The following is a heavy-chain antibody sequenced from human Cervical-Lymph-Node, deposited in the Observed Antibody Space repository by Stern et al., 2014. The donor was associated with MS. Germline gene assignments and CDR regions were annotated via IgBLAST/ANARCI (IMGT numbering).Heavy chain of an antibody. V-gene: IGHV4-61*02. D-gene: IGHD3-9*01. J-gene: IGHJ3*02. CDR2: LSRRGST. Sequence: VQLVESGPGLVKPSPTLSLTCTVSGGSISSGNYYWSWIRQPAGEGLEWIGRLSRRGSTPYNPPLKRRVTISADTSTHHFSLRLGSGTAADTAVYYCARGNYDVLTDNGGHGFDIWGQGTMVTVSS. CDR1: GGSISSGNYY. CDR3: ARGNYDVLTDNGGHGFDI.